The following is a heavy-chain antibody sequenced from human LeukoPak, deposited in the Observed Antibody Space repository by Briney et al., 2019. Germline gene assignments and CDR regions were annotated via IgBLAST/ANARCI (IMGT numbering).Heavy chain of an antibody. Sequence: SETLSLTCTVSGGSLSSYYWSWIRQPAGKGLEWIGRIYTSGSTNYNPSLKSRVTMSVDTSKNQFSLKLSSVTAADTAVYYCARDPRVPAAGNAFDIWGQGTMVTVSS. J-gene: IGHJ3*02. D-gene: IGHD2-2*01. V-gene: IGHV4-4*07. CDR2: IYTSGST. CDR3: ARDPRVPAAGNAFDI. CDR1: GGSLSSYY.